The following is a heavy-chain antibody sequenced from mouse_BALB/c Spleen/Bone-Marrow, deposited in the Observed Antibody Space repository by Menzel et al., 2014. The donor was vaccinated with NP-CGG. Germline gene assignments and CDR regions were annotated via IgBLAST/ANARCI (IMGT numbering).Heavy chain of an antibody. J-gene: IGHJ3*01. V-gene: IGHV1-54*01. D-gene: IGHD2-13*01. Sequence: VQRVESGAELVRPGTSVKVSCKASGYAFTNXLXEWVXQRPXXGXXWXXVINPGSGGTNYNEKFKGKATLTADKSSSTAYMQLSSLTSDDSAVYFCARRDYSFAYWGQGTLVTVSA. CDR1: GYAFTNXL. CDR2: INPGSGGT. CDR3: ARRDYSFAY.